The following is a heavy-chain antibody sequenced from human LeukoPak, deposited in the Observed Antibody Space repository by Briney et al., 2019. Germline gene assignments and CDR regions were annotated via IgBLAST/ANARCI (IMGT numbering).Heavy chain of an antibody. CDR2: IYYSGST. Sequence: PSQTLSLTCTVSGGSISSGDYDWSWIRQPPGKGLEWIGYIYYSGSTYYNPSLKSRVTISVDTSKNQFSLKLSSVTAADTAVYYCARDRASPKAFDIWGQGTMVTVSS. J-gene: IGHJ3*02. D-gene: IGHD3-10*01. CDR3: ARDRASPKAFDI. V-gene: IGHV4-30-4*08. CDR1: GGSISSGDYD.